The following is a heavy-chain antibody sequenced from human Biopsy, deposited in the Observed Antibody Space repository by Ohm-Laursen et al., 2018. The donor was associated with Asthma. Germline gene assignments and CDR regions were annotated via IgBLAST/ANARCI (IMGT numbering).Heavy chain of an antibody. CDR1: GFTFTDYW. D-gene: IGHD3-22*01. CDR3: VKARIHHCYDSSGYYQHD. V-gene: IGHV3-74*01. Sequence: SLRLSCAASGFTFTDYWMHWVRQAPGKGLVWVSRINVEGTTTNYADSVKGRFTISRDNAKNTLYLQMNSLRAEDTAVYYCVKARIHHCYDSSGYYQHDWGQGTLVTVSS. J-gene: IGHJ4*02. CDR2: INVEGTTT.